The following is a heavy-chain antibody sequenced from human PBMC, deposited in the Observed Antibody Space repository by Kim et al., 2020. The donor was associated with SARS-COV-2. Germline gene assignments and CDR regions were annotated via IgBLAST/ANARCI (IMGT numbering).Heavy chain of an antibody. J-gene: IGHJ5*02. CDR3: ARARGSEYSSSSGFYWFDP. Sequence: SETLSLTCTVSGGSISSGGYYWSRIRQHQGQGLEWIGYIYYSGSTYYNPSLKSRVTISVDTSKNQFSLKLISVTAADTSVYYCARARGSEYSSSSGFYWFDPWGQGTLVTVSS. CDR1: GGSISSGGYY. CDR2: IYYSGST. V-gene: IGHV4-31*03. D-gene: IGHD6-6*01.